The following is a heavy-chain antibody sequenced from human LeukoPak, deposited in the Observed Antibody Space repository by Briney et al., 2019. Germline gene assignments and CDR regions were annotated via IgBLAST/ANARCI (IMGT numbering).Heavy chain of an antibody. V-gene: IGHV3-30*04. CDR3: ARDEVDY. Sequence: GGSLRLSCAASGFTFSSYAMHWVRQAPGKGLEWVAVISYDGSNKYYADSVKGRFTISRDNSKNTLYLQMTSLTAEDTAVYYCARDEVDYWGQGTLVTVSS. CDR1: GFTFSSYA. J-gene: IGHJ4*02. CDR2: ISYDGSNK.